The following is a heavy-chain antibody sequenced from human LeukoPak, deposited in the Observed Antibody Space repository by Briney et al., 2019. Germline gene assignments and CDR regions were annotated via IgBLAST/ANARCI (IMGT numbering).Heavy chain of an antibody. CDR2: IYPGDSKT. CDR1: GYSFTSYW. J-gene: IGHJ4*02. CDR3: ASTNPDGYNVDY. D-gene: IGHD5-24*01. Sequence: GGSLKISCKASGYSFTSYWIGWVRQVPGKGLEWMGIIYPGDSKTRYGPSFQGQVTISADKSITTAYLQWSSLKASDTAMYYCASTNPDGYNVDYWGQGTLVTVSS. V-gene: IGHV5-51*01.